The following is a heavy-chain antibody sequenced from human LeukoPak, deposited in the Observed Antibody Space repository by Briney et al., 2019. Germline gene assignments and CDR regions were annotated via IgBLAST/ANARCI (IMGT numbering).Heavy chain of an antibody. D-gene: IGHD3-3*01. CDR2: ISGSGGST. V-gene: IGHV3-23*01. Sequence: GGSLRLSCAAFGFTFSRYAMSWVRQAPGKGLEWVSAISGSGGSTYYADSVKGRFTLSRDNSKNTLYLQMNSLRAEDTAVYYRAKDPYYDFWSGYYYFDYWGQGTLVTVSS. CDR1: GFTFSRYA. J-gene: IGHJ4*02. CDR3: AKDPYYDFWSGYYYFDY.